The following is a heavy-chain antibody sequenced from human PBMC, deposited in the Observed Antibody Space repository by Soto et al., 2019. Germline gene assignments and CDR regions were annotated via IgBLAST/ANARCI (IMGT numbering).Heavy chain of an antibody. CDR2: IDPSDSYT. Sequence: EESLRISCKGSGYSFTSYWISWVRQMPGKGLEWMGRIDPSDSYTNYSPSFQGHVTISADKSISTAYLQWSSLKASDTAMYYCACLPATLRYYGMDVWAQGPTVPVSS. V-gene: IGHV5-10-1*01. CDR3: ACLPATLRYYGMDV. CDR1: GYSFTSYW. J-gene: IGHJ6*01.